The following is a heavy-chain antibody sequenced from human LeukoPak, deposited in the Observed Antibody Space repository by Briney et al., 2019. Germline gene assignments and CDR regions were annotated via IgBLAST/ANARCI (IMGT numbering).Heavy chain of an antibody. CDR2: IRYDGSNK. J-gene: IGHJ4*02. CDR1: GFTFSSYG. CDR3: ARGYCSGGSCYSWERPLDY. D-gene: IGHD2-15*01. V-gene: IGHV3-30*02. Sequence: GGSLRLSCAASGFTFSSYGMHWVRQAPGKGLEWVAFIRYDGSNKYYADSVKGRFTISRDNSKNTLYLQMNSLGAEDTAVYYCARGYCSGGSCYSWERPLDYWGQGTLVTVSS.